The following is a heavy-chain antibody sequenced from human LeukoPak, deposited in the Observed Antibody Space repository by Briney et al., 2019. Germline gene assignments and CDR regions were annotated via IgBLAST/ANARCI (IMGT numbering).Heavy chain of an antibody. CDR3: AKRSMVRGVQFDAFDL. CDR1: GFTFSRCD. J-gene: IGHJ3*01. V-gene: IGHV3-30*02. D-gene: IGHD3-10*01. Sequence: GGSLRLFCGASGFTFSRCDMHWVRQAPGKGLEWVAFVLYDGSLKYYADSVRGRVTISRGNSKNTLYLQMNSLRAGDTAVYYCAKRSMVRGVQFDAFDLWGQGTIVTVSS. CDR2: VLYDGSLK.